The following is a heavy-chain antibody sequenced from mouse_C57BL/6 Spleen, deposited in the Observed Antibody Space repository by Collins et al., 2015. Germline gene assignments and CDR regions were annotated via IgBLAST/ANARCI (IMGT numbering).Heavy chain of an antibody. D-gene: IGHD1-1*01. CDR3: ARSRDGSDAY. V-gene: IGHV8-12*01. J-gene: IGHJ3*01. CDR1: GFSLSTSGMG. CDR2: IYWDDDK. Sequence: QVTLKESGPGILQPSQTLSLTCSFSGFSLSTSGMGVSWIRQPSGKGLEWLAHIYWDDDKRYNPSLKSRLTISKDTSRNQVFLKITSVDTADTATYYCARSRDGSDAYWGQGTLVTVSA.